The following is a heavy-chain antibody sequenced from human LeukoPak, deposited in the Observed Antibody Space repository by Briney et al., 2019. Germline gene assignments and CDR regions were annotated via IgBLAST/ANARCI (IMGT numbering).Heavy chain of an antibody. CDR3: AKDEDFGVVTPFDY. V-gene: IGHV3-23*01. Sequence: GGSLRLSCAASGFTFSSYAMSWVRQAPGKGLEWVSTISGSGGSTYYADSVKGRFTISRDNSKNTLYLQMNSLRAEDTAVYYCAKDEDFGVVTPFDYWGQGTLVTVSS. CDR2: ISGSGGST. D-gene: IGHD3-3*01. CDR1: GFTFSSYA. J-gene: IGHJ4*02.